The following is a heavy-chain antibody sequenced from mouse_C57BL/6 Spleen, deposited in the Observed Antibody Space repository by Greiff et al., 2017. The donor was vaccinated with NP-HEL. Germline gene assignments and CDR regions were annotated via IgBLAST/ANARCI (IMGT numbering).Heavy chain of an antibody. CDR3: ARGDGGNYFDY. D-gene: IGHD3-3*01. V-gene: IGHV1-80*01. CDR2: IYPGDGDT. J-gene: IGHJ2*01. CDR1: GYAFSSYW. Sequence: VQLQESGAELVKPGASVKISCKASGYAFSSYWMNWVKQRPGKGLEWIGQIYPGDGDTNYNGKFKGKATLTADKSSSTAYMQLSSLTSEDSAVYFCARGDGGNYFDYWGQGTTLTVSS.